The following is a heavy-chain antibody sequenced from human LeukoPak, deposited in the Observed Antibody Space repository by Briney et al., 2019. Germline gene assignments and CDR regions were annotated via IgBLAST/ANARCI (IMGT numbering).Heavy chain of an antibody. CDR3: ARELIIANDAFDI. CDR2: ISSSSSNI. Sequence: GGTLRLSCAASGFTFSSYGMSWVRQAPGKGLEWVSYISSSSSNIYYADSVKGRFTISRDNAKNTLYLQMNSLRAEDTAVYYCARELIIANDAFDIWGQGRMVTVSS. V-gene: IGHV3-21*05. D-gene: IGHD3-22*01. CDR1: GFTFSSYG. J-gene: IGHJ3*02.